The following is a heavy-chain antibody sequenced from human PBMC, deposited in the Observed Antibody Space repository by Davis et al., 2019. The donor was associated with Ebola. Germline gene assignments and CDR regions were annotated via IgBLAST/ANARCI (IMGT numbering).Heavy chain of an antibody. CDR2: INGDGTIT. V-gene: IGHV3-74*01. J-gene: IGHJ5*02. CDR1: GFTFSSYG. Sequence: GESLKISCAASGFTFSSYGMHWVRQAPGPGLVWVSNINGDGTITNYADSVKGRFTISRDNAKNTLYLQMNSLRVEDAGLYFCARVATDWFDPWGQGTLVTVSS. CDR3: ARVATDWFDP.